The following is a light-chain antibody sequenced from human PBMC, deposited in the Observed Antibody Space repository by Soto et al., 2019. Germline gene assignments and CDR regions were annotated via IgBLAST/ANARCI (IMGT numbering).Light chain of an antibody. J-gene: IGKJ1*01. CDR2: KAS. Sequence: DIPMTQSPSTLSVSVGGRFTINCRAGQTISSWLDWYQQKPGKALKLLIYKASTLKSGVPSRCSGSGSETEFTLNISSLQPDDFATYYCKNYNSYSEAFGQGTKV. CDR1: QTISSW. V-gene: IGKV1-5*03. CDR3: KNYNSYSEA.